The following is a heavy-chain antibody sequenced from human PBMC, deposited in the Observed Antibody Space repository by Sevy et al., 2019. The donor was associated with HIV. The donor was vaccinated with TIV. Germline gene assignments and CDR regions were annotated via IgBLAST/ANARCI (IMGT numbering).Heavy chain of an antibody. CDR3: AGENAWGRGYS. CDR1: GGSITSLY. CDR2: IYYNGHI. Sequence: SETLSLTCTVSGGSITSLYWNWIRQPPGKGLEWIAHIYYNGHINYSPSLKSRVTLSLDTSKNQFSLRLSSVTAADTAMYYCAGENAWGRGYSWGQGTLVTVSS. D-gene: IGHD1-26*01. V-gene: IGHV4-59*08. J-gene: IGHJ4*02.